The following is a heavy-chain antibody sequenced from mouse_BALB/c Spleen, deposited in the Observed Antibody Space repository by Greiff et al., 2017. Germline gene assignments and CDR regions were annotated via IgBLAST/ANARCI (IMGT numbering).Heavy chain of an antibody. V-gene: IGHV5-6*01. CDR2: ISSGGSYT. J-gene: IGHJ3*01. CDR3: ARHGGYDGFAY. CDR1: GFTFSSYG. Sequence: EVQVVESGGDLVKPGGSLKLSCAASGFTFSSYGMSWVRQTPDKRLEWVATISSGGSYTYYPDSVKGRFTISRDNAKNTLYLQMSSLKSEDTAMYYCARHGGYDGFAYWGQGTLVTVSA. D-gene: IGHD2-2*01.